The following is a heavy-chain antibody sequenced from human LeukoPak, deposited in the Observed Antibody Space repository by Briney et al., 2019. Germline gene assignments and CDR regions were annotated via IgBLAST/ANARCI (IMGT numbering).Heavy chain of an antibody. CDR2: ISSSGSTI. V-gene: IGHV3-48*03. D-gene: IGHD3-10*01. CDR1: GFTFSSYE. CDR3: ARGPGKASFDY. Sequence: GGSLRLSCAASGFTFSSYEMNWVRQAPGKGLEWVSYISSSGSTIYYADSRKGRFTISRDKSNNTLCLQMNSLRAEDTAVYYCARGPGKASFDYWGQGTLVTVSS. J-gene: IGHJ4*02.